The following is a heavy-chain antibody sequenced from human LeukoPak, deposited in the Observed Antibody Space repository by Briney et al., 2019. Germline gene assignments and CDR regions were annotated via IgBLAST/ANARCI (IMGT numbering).Heavy chain of an antibody. Sequence: SETLSLTCTVSGGSISSGDYYWSWIRQPPGKGLEWIGYIYYSGSTYYNPSLKSRVAISVDTSKNQFSLKLSSVTAADTAVYYCARDIEYYYDSSGVSGAFDIWGQGTMVTVSS. D-gene: IGHD3-22*01. CDR2: IYYSGST. CDR1: GGSISSGDYY. J-gene: IGHJ3*02. V-gene: IGHV4-30-4*08. CDR3: ARDIEYYYDSSGVSGAFDI.